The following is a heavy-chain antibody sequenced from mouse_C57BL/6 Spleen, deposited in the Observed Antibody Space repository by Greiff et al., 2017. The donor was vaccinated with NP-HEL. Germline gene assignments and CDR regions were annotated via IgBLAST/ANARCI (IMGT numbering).Heavy chain of an antibody. CDR3: AGGDYGSSGY. CDR2: IDPSDSYT. CDR1: GYTFTSYW. V-gene: IGHV1-50*01. Sequence: QVQLQQPGAELVKPGASVKLSCKASGYTFTSYWMQWVKQRPGQGLEWIGEIDPSDSYTNYNQKFKGKATLTVDTSSSTAYMQLSSLTSEDSAVYYCAGGDYGSSGYWGQGTTLTVSS. J-gene: IGHJ2*01. D-gene: IGHD1-1*01.